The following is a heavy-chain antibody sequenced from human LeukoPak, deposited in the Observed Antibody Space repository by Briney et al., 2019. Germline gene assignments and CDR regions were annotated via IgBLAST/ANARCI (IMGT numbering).Heavy chain of an antibody. CDR3: SGDANYYDSSRHYFDAFDI. D-gene: IGHD3-22*01. CDR2: IRGDGSVN. CDR1: GFTFSSYE. Sequence: PGGSLRLSCAASGFTFSSYEMNWVRQAPGKGLEWVANIRGDGSVNYLLDSVKGRFTISRDNVKNSLSLEMNNLRAEDTAVYYCSGDANYYDSSRHYFDAFDIWGQGTMVTVSS. V-gene: IGHV3-7*01. J-gene: IGHJ3*02.